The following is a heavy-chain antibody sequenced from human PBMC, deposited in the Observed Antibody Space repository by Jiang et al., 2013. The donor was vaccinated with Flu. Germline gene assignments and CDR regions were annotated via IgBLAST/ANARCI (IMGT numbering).Heavy chain of an antibody. CDR3: ARGHSWGRFLEWLPPTGGWFDP. CDR2: INHSGST. Sequence: LSLTCAVYGGSFSGYYWSWIRQPPGKGLEWIGEINHSGSTNYNPSLKSRVTISVDTSKNQFSLKLSSVTAAGTAVYYCARGHSWGRFLEWLPPTGGWFDPWSQGTLVTVSS. D-gene: IGHD3-3*01. CDR1: GGSFSGYY. J-gene: IGHJ5*02. V-gene: IGHV4-34*01.